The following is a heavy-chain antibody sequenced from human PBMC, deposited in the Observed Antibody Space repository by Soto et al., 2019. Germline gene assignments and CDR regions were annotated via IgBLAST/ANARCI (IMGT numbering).Heavy chain of an antibody. J-gene: IGHJ6*02. D-gene: IGHD1-26*01. V-gene: IGHV1-69*12. CDR3: ARSIVGAPAEGMDV. CDR2: IIPIFGTA. Sequence: QVQLVQSGAEVKKPGSSVKVSCKASGGTFSSYAISWVRQAPGQGLEWMGGIIPIFGTANYAQKFQGRGTITADESTSTAYMELCSLRSEDTAVYYCARSIVGAPAEGMDVWGQGTTVTVSS. CDR1: GGTFSSYA.